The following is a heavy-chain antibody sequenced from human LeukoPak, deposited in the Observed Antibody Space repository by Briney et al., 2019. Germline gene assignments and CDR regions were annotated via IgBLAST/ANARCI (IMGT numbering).Heavy chain of an antibody. CDR2: MKRKTDGGTT. CDR1: GCTYSNAW. CDR3: TTGEGYCSSTSCLLRGDY. D-gene: IGHD2-2*01. J-gene: IGHJ4*02. V-gene: IGHV3-15*01. Sequence: VGSLRLSCVDSGCTYSNAWMGWLRPAPAKGGDWVGHMKRKTDGGTTDYAAPVKGRFTISRDDSKNTLYLQMNSLKTEDTAVYYCTTGEGYCSSTSCLLRGDYWGQGTLVTVSS.